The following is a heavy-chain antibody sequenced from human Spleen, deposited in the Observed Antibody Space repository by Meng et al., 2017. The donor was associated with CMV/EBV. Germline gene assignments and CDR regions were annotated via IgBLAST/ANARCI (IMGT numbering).Heavy chain of an antibody. CDR1: GGSFSAYH. V-gene: IGHV4-34*01. J-gene: IGHJ6*02. Sequence: GSLRLSCAVYGGSFSAYHWNWIRQSPGKGLEWIGEISHGGGTRYNPSLESRVTISVDTSKNQFSLKLSSVTAADTAVYYCAREGLRADYYYGMDVWGQGTTVTVSS. CDR3: AREGLRADYYYGMDV. CDR2: ISHGGGT. D-gene: IGHD3-22*01.